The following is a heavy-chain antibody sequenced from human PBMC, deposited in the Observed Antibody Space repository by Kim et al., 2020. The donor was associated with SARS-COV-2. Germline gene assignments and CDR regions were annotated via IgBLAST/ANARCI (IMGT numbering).Heavy chain of an antibody. V-gene: IGHV3-15*01. CDR3: TTDLLYDILTGYYYYYGVDV. D-gene: IGHD3-9*01. J-gene: IGHJ6*02. Sequence: GGSLRLSCAASGFTFSNAWMSWVRQALGKGLEWVGRIKSKTDGGTTDYAAPVKGRFTISRDDSKNTLYLQMNSLKTEDTAVYYCTTDLLYDILTGYYYYYGVDVWGQGTTVTVSS. CDR2: IKSKTDGGTT. CDR1: GFTFSNAW.